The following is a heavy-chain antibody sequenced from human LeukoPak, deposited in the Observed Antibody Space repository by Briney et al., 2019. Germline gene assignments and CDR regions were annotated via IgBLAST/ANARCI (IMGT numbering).Heavy chain of an antibody. CDR2: INPNSGGT. CDR3: ARVADSSGWSYYFDY. V-gene: IGHV1-2*02. D-gene: IGHD6-19*01. Sequence: VASVKVSCKASGYTFTGYYMHWVRQAPGQGLEWMGWINPNSGGTNYAQKFQGRVTMTRDTSISTAYMELSRLRSDDTAVYYCARVADSSGWSYYFDYWGQGTLVTVSS. J-gene: IGHJ4*02. CDR1: GYTFTGYY.